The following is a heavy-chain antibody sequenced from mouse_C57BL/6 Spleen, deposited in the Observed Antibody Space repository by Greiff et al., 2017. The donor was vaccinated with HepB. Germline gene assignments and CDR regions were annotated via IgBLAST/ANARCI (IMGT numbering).Heavy chain of an antibody. CDR1: GFTFSDYG. Sequence: EVKLVESGGGLVKPGGSLKLSCAASGFTFSDYGMHWVRQAPEKGLEWVAYISSGSSTIYYADTVKGRFTISRDNAKNTLFLQMTSLRSEDTAMYYCARDYGSSSYWYFDVWGTRTTVTVSS. J-gene: IGHJ1*03. D-gene: IGHD1-1*01. CDR2: ISSGSSTI. V-gene: IGHV5-17*01. CDR3: ARDYGSSSYWYFDV.